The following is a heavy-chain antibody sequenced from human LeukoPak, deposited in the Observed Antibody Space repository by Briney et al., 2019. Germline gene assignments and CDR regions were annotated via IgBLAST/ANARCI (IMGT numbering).Heavy chain of an antibody. CDR3: ARRIAAAGWFDP. V-gene: IGHV4-39*01. CDR2: FHYSGNT. CDR1: GGSISSSSYY. D-gene: IGHD6-13*01. J-gene: IGHJ5*02. Sequence: SETLSLTCTVSGGSISSSSYYWGWIRQPPGKGLEWIGNFHYSGNTLYNPSLKSRVTISEDTSKNQFSLKLTSVAAADTAVYYCARRIAAAGWFDPWGQGTLVTVSS.